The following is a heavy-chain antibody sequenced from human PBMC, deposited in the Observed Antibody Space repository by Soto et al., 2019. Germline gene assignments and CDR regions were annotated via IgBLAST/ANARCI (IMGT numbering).Heavy chain of an antibody. V-gene: IGHV4-59*11. Sequence: QVQLQESGPGLVKPSETLSLTCSVSGGSISNHYWSWIRQPPGKGLEWIGYIYYNGNTNYNPSLNRRGTMSVDTSRNQISLKLTSVTAADTAVYYCTRANWYSEYWGQGTLVTVSS. CDR2: IYYNGNT. J-gene: IGHJ4*02. CDR3: TRANWYSEY. D-gene: IGHD7-27*01. CDR1: GGSISNHY.